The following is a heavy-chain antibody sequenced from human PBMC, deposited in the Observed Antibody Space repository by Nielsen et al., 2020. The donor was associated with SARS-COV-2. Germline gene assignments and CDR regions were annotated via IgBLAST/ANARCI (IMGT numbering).Heavy chain of an antibody. CDR2: ISGSVGTT. Sequence: GESLKISCAASGLTFSSYAMSWVRQVPGKGLEWVSDISGSVGTTSYADSVKGRFTISRDNSKNTLYLQMNSLRAEDTAVYYCAKDRAGATYARFDFWGQGTLVTVSS. J-gene: IGHJ4*02. V-gene: IGHV3-23*01. CDR1: GLTFSSYA. D-gene: IGHD4/OR15-4a*01. CDR3: AKDRAGATYARFDF.